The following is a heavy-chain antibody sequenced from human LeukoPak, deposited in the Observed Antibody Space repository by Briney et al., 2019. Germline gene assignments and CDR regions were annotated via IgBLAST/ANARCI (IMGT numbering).Heavy chain of an antibody. CDR3: ARALWSSDSSGYYLDY. CDR2: SIPIFGTA. D-gene: IGHD3-22*01. J-gene: IGHJ4*02. Sequence: SVKVSCKASGGTFSSYAISWVRQAPGQGREWMARSIPIFGTANYAQKFQGRVTIATDESTSTAYMELSSLRSEDTAVYYCARALWSSDSSGYYLDYWGQGTLVTVSS. V-gene: IGHV1-69*05. CDR1: GGTFSSYA.